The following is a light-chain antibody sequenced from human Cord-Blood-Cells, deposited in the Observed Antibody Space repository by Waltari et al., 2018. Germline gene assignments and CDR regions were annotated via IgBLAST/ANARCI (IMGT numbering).Light chain of an antibody. CDR2: LAS. J-gene: IGKJ2*01. Sequence: DIVMTQSPDSLAASLGERATINCKSSQSVLYSTNNKNYLAWYQQKPGQPPKLLIYLASTRESGVPDRFSGSGSGTDFTLTISSLQAEDVAVYYCQQYYSTPYTFGQGTKLEIK. CDR1: QSVLYSTNNKNY. CDR3: QQYYSTPYT. V-gene: IGKV4-1*01.